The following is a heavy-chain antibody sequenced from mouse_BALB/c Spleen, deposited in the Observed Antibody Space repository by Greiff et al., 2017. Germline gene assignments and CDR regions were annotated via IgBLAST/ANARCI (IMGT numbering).Heavy chain of an antibody. CDR2: IYPGSGNT. V-gene: IGHV1-84*02. Sequence: VQLQESGPELVKPGASVKISCKASGYTFTDYYINWVKQKPGQGLEWIGWIYPGSGNTKYNEKFKGKATLTVDTSSSTAYMQLSSLTSEDTAVYFCARSYYGLSMDYWGQGTSVTVSS. D-gene: IGHD2-1*01. J-gene: IGHJ4*01. CDR1: GYTFTDYY. CDR3: ARSYYGLSMDY.